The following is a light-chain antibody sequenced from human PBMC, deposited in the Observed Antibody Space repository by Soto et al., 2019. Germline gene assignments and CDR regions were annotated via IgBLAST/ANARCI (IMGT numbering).Light chain of an antibody. V-gene: IGKV3D-15*01. CDR2: GAS. J-gene: IGKJ4*01. CDR3: QERSGWPRGN. CDR1: QTVNSN. Sequence: EIVMTQSPATLSVSPGERATLSCRASQTVNSNLAWYQKKPGQAPRLLIYGASTRAPGIPARFSGSGSGTDFTLTISSLEPEDFAVYYCQERSGWPRGNFGGGTKVDIK.